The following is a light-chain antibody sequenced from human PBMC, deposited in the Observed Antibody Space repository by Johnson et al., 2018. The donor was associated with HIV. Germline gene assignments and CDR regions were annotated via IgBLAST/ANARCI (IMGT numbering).Light chain of an antibody. V-gene: IGLV1-51*01. J-gene: IGLJ1*01. CDR3: ETWDSSLSGV. CDR2: DTI. CDR1: SSNIGSHY. Sequence: QSVLTQPPSVSAAPGQKVTISCSGSSSNIGSHYVSWYQQVPGTAPRLVIYDTIKRHSGIPDRFYGSKSGTSATLGITGLQTGDEADYYCETWDSSLSGVFGTGTKVTVL.